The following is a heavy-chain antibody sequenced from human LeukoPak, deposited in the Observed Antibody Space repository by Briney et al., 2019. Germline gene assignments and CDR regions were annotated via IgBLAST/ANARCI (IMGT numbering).Heavy chain of an antibody. CDR2: ISYDGSNK. J-gene: IGHJ5*02. D-gene: IGHD3-3*01. CDR1: GFTFSSYA. CDR3: ARDTRITIFGVVNNYNWFDP. V-gene: IGHV3-30-3*01. Sequence: GGSLRLSCAASGFTFSSYAMHWVRQAPGKGLEWVAVISYDGSNKYYADSVKGRFTISRDNSKNTLYLQMNSLRAEDTAVYYCARDTRITIFGVVNNYNWFDPWGQGTLVTVSS.